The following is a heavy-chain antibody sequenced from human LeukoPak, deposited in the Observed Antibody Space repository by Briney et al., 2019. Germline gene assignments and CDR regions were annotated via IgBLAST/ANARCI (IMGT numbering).Heavy chain of an antibody. J-gene: IGHJ6*03. CDR3: AKVGYSYSHYYYYMDV. V-gene: IGHV3-9*01. Sequence: PGRSLRLSCAASGFTFDDYAMPWVRQAPGKGLEWVSGISWNSGSIGYADSVKGRFTISRDNAKNSLYLQMNSLRAEDTALYYCAKVGYSYSHYYYYMDVWGKGTTVTVSS. CDR2: ISWNSGSI. D-gene: IGHD5-18*01. CDR1: GFTFDDYA.